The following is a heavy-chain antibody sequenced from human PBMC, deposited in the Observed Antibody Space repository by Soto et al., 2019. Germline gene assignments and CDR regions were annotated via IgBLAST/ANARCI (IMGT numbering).Heavy chain of an antibody. D-gene: IGHD3-3*01. CDR1: GGTFSSYA. Sequence: SVKVSCKASGGTFSSYAISWVRQAPGQGLEWMGGIIPIFGTANYAQKFQGRVTITADESTSTAYMELSSLRSEDTAVYYCARAPKKQRITIFGVVTRYGMDVWGQGTTVTVSS. J-gene: IGHJ6*02. V-gene: IGHV1-69*13. CDR2: IIPIFGTA. CDR3: ARAPKKQRITIFGVVTRYGMDV.